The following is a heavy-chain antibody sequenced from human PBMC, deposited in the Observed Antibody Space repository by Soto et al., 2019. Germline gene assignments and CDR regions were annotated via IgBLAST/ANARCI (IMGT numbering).Heavy chain of an antibody. CDR2: IYYSGST. D-gene: IGHD2-21*02. J-gene: IGHJ3*02. CDR1: GGSISSGDYY. V-gene: IGHV4-30-4*01. CDR3: ASLCGGDCYSDAFDI. Sequence: QVQLQESGPGLVKPSQTLSLTCTVSGGSISSGDYYWSWIRQPPGKGLEWIGYIYYSGSTYYNPSRKSRVTRXADXSXTQFSLKLSSVTAADTAVYYCASLCGGDCYSDAFDIWGQGTMVTVSS.